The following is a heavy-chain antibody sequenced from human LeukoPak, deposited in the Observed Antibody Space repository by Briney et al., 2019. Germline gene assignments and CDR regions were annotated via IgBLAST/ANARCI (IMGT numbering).Heavy chain of an antibody. CDR3: AKDLWKYSSSSFDY. D-gene: IGHD6-6*01. Sequence: PGGSLRLPCAASGFTFSSYSMNWVRQAPGKGLEWVSYISSSSTIYYADSVKGRFTISRDNAKNSLYLQMNSLRAEDTAVYYCAKDLWKYSSSSFDYWGQGTLVTVSS. CDR1: GFTFSSYS. CDR2: ISSSSTI. J-gene: IGHJ4*02. V-gene: IGHV3-48*04.